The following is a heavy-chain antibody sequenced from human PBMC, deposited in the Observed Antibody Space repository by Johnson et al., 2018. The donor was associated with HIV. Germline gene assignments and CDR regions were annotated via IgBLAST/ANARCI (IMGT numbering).Heavy chain of an antibody. CDR3: AKDLSHGGPAFDI. Sequence: EQLVESGGDLVQPGGSLRLSCVGSGFTFSTNWMHWVRQAPGKGLVWVSRINSDGSSASYAESVKGRFTISRDNAKNTLYLQMDSLRAEDTALYYCAKDLSHGGPAFDIWGQGTMVTVSS. D-gene: IGHD3-16*01. CDR1: GFTFSTNW. J-gene: IGHJ3*02. V-gene: IGHV3-74*01. CDR2: INSDGSSA.